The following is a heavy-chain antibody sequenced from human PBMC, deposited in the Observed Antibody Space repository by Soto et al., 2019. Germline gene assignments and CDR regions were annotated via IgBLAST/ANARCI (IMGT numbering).Heavy chain of an antibody. V-gene: IGHV3-74*01. Sequence: GVSLRLSCSPSGFTFSSYWMHWVRPAPGKGLVWVSRINSDVSSTSYADSVKGRFTISRDNAKNTLYLQMNSLRAEDTAVYYCARGREYYYDSSGHLDYWGERTLVTVSS. J-gene: IGHJ4*02. CDR2: INSDVSST. CDR3: ARGREYYYDSSGHLDY. D-gene: IGHD3-22*01. CDR1: GFTFSSYW.